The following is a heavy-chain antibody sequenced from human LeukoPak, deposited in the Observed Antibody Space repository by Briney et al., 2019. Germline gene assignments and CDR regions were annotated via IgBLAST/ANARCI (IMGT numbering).Heavy chain of an antibody. Sequence: SETLSLTCTVSGYSISSGYYWGWIRQPPGKGLEWIGSIYHSGSTYYNPSLKSRVTISVDTSKNQFSLKLSSVTAADTAVYYCARASVLMVYAKQIDYWGQGTPVTVSS. CDR1: GYSISSGYY. CDR2: IYHSGST. CDR3: ARASVLMVYAKQIDY. V-gene: IGHV4-38-2*02. D-gene: IGHD2-8*01. J-gene: IGHJ4*02.